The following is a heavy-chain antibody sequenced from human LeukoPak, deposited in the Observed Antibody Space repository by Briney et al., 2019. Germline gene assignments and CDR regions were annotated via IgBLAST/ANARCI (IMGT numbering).Heavy chain of an antibody. CDR1: GYTFTNYG. V-gene: IGHV1-18*01. Sequence: ASVKVSCKASGYTFTNYGISWVRQAPGQGLEWMGWISAYNGNTNYAQKLQGRVTMTTDTSTNTAYMELRSLRSDDTAVHYCARGVYYDSSDYYLPDYWGRGTLVTVSS. D-gene: IGHD3-22*01. J-gene: IGHJ4*02. CDR2: ISAYNGNT. CDR3: ARGVYYDSSDYYLPDY.